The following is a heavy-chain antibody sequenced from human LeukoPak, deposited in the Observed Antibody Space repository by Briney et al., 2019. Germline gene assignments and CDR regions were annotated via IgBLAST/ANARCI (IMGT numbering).Heavy chain of an antibody. D-gene: IGHD3-16*01. CDR2: IHYSGHT. J-gene: IGHJ4*02. CDR3: ARLRDLYNVFEY. Sequence: SETLSLTCTVSGGSISGYYWGRVRQPPGKGLDCFRTIHYSGHTNYNPSLKSRVTMSIDTSKNQFSLRLTSVTAADTAVYYCARLRDLYNVFEYWGQGALVTVSS. CDR1: GGSISGYY. V-gene: IGHV4-59*08.